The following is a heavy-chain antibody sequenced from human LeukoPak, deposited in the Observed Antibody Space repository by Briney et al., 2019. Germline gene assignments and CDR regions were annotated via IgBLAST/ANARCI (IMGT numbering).Heavy chain of an antibody. V-gene: IGHV4-4*07. Sequence: SETLSLTCTVSGGSIRSYYWRWLRQPARKGLEWIGRIYTSGSTNHNPSLKSRVTMSVDTSKNQFSLKLISVTAADTAVYYCARGDPIMSIDYWGQGTLVTVSS. CDR1: GGSIRSYY. D-gene: IGHD1-14*01. CDR3: ARGDPIMSIDY. CDR2: IYTSGST. J-gene: IGHJ4*02.